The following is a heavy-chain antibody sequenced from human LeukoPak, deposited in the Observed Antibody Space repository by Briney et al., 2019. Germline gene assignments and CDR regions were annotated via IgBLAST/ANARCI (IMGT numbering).Heavy chain of an antibody. CDR1: GFTFSSYA. D-gene: IGHD4-17*01. V-gene: IGHV3-23*01. Sequence: GGSLRLSCAASGFTFSSYAMSWVRQAPGKGLEWVSAISGSGGSTYYADSVKGRFTISRDNSKNTLYLQMNSLRAEDTAVYYCAKAGPSTVTTSEWFDYWGQGTLVTVSS. CDR3: AKAGPSTVTTSEWFDY. CDR2: ISGSGGST. J-gene: IGHJ4*02.